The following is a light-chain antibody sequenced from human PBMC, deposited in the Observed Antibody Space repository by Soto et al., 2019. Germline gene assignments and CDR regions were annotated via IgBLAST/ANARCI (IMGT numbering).Light chain of an antibody. J-gene: IGLJ1*01. CDR1: SSNIGSTT. Sequence: HSVLTQAPSASGTPGQRVTISCSGSSSNIGSTTVSWYQQLPGTAPKLLIYRNDQRPSGVPDRFSGSKSGTSGSLAISGLQSEDEADYYCAAWDDSLKGYVFGTGTKVTVL. V-gene: IGLV1-44*01. CDR2: RND. CDR3: AAWDDSLKGYV.